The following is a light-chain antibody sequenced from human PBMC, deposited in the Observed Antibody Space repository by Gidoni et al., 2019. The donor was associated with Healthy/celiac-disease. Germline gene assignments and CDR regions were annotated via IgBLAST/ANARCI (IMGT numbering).Light chain of an antibody. CDR2: AAS. V-gene: IGKV1-39*01. J-gene: IGKJ2*01. Sequence: DIQMTQPPSSLSASVGDRVTITCRASKSSSSYLNWYQQKPGKAPKLLIYAASSLQSGVPSRFSGSGSGTDFTLTISSLQPEDFATYYCQQSYSTPRTFGQGTKLEIK. CDR3: QQSYSTPRT. CDR1: KSSSSY.